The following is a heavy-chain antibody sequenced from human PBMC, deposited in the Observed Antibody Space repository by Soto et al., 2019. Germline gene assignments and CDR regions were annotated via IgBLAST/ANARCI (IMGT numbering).Heavy chain of an antibody. CDR2: IKTKTEGETI. CDR3: ITKAY. D-gene: IGHD2-8*01. CDR1: GITFSNAR. V-gene: IGHV3-15*07. J-gene: IGHJ4*02. Sequence: GGSLRLSCEVSGITFSNARMTWVRQAPGKGLEWVGRIKTKTEGETIDYAAPVKGRFTISRDDSKNTVYLQMDSLETEDTAVYYCITKAYWGQGTLVTVSS.